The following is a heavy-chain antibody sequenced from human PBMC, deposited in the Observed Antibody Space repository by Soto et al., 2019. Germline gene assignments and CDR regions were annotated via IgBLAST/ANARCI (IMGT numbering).Heavy chain of an antibody. V-gene: IGHV4-59*01. D-gene: IGHD3-10*01. CDR3: ARDWDSSGLFDP. CDR1: GASITTYY. Sequence: PSETLSLTCSVSGASITTYYWNWIRQPPGKGLEWIGSISYSGSTKYNPSLESRVMISLDTSKNQFSLRLTSVTAADTALYYCARDWDSSGLFDPWGQGALVTVSS. CDR2: ISYSGST. J-gene: IGHJ5*02.